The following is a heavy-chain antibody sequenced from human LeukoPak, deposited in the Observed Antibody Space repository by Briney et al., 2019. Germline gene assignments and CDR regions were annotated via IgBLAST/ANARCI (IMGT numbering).Heavy chain of an antibody. Sequence: TSETLSLTCTVSGGSISSGGYYWSWIRQHPGKGLEWIGYIYYSGSTYYNPSLKSRVTISVDTSKNQFSLKLSSVTAADTAVYYCAACIAAAGHYFDYWGQGTLVTVSS. V-gene: IGHV4-31*03. CDR2: IYYSGST. CDR3: AACIAAAGHYFDY. CDR1: GGSISSGGYY. J-gene: IGHJ4*02. D-gene: IGHD6-13*01.